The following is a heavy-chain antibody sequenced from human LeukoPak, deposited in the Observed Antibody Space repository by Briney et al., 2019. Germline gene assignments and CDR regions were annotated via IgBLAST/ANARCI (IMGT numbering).Heavy chain of an antibody. CDR1: GFTFSSYA. CDR2: ISGSRGST. J-gene: IGHJ4*02. Sequence: PGGSLRLSCAASGFTFSSYAMSWVRQAPGKGLEWVSAISGSRGSTYYADSVKGRFTISRDNSKNTLYLQMNSLRAEDAAVYYCAKSHASSPGYSSSPVSFDYWGQGTLVTVSS. D-gene: IGHD6-13*01. CDR3: AKSHASSPGYSSSPVSFDY. V-gene: IGHV3-23*01.